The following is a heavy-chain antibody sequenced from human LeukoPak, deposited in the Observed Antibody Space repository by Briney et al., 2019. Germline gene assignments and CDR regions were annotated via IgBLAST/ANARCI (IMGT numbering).Heavy chain of an antibody. CDR1: GGSISSYY. V-gene: IGHV4-59*01. D-gene: IGHD3-9*01. Sequence: PSETLSLTCTVSGGSISSYYWSWIRQPPGKGLEWIGYIYYSGSTNYNPSLKSRVTISVDTSKNQFSLRLRSVTAADTAVYHCARVGGRGILTDDYWGQGTLVTVSS. J-gene: IGHJ4*02. CDR2: IYYSGST. CDR3: ARVGGRGILTDDY.